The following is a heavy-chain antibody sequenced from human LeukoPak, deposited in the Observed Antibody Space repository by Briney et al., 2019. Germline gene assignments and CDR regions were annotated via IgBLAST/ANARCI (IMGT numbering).Heavy chain of an antibody. J-gene: IGHJ3*02. D-gene: IGHD3-22*01. V-gene: IGHV3-53*05. CDR1: GFTVSSNY. CDR2: IYSGGST. CDR3: ARSYDSISSAFDI. Sequence: GGSLRLSCAASGFTVSSNYMSWVRQAPGKGLEWVSVIYSGGSTYYADSVKGRFTISRDNSKNTLYLQMNSLRAEDTAVYYCARSYDSISSAFDIWGQGTMVTVSS.